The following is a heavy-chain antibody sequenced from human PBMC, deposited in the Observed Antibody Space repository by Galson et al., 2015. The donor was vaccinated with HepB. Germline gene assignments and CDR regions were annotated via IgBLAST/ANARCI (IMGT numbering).Heavy chain of an antibody. CDR3: ARVSSIAARGIDY. Sequence: YWNWIRQHPGKGLEWMGYIYYSGSTYYNPSLKSRVTISVDTSKNQFSLKLSSVTAADPAVYYCARVSSIAARGIDYWGQGTLVTVSS. CDR1: Y. V-gene: IGHV4-31*02. J-gene: IGHJ4*02. D-gene: IGHD6-6*01. CDR2: IYYSGST.